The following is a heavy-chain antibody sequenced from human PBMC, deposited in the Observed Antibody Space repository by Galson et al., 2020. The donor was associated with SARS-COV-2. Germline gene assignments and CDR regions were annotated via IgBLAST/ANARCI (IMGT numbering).Heavy chain of an antibody. D-gene: IGHD3-10*01. V-gene: IGHV3-30*18. J-gene: IGHJ4*02. CDR2: ISYDGSNK. CDR3: AKDFYYYGAGRPDYFDY. CDR1: GFTFSSYG. Sequence: AGSLTLSCAASGFTFSSYGMHWVRQAPGTGLEWVAVISYDGSNKYYSDSVQGRFTISRDNSKNTLYLQMNSLRAEDTAVYYCAKDFYYYGAGRPDYFDYWGQGTLVTVAS.